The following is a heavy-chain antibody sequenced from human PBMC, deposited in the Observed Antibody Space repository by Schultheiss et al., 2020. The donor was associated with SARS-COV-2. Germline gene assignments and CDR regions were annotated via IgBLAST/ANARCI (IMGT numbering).Heavy chain of an antibody. CDR2: IYYSGST. V-gene: IGHV4-61*01. CDR1: GGSVSSGSYY. J-gene: IGHJ4*02. Sequence: SETLSLTCTVSGGSVSSGSYYWSWIRQPPGKGLEWIGYIYYSGSTNYNPSLKSRVTISVDTSKNQFSLKLSSVTAADTAVYYCARGDDNSGYGRYEYWGQGTLVTVSS. D-gene: IGHD3-22*01. CDR3: ARGDDNSGYGRYEY.